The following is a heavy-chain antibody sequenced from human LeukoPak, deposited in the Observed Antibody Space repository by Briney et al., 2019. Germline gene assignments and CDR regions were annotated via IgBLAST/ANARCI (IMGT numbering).Heavy chain of an antibody. D-gene: IGHD3-10*01. CDR2: IYYSGST. J-gene: IGHJ6*03. CDR1: GGSISSSSYY. V-gene: IGHV4-39*07. Sequence: PSETLFLTCTVSGGSISSSSYYWGWIRQPPGKGLEWIGSIYYSGSTYYNPSLKSRVTISVDTSKNQFSLKLSSVTAVDTAVYYCARVMYGSGIHRNYYYYMDVWGKGTTVTISS. CDR3: ARVMYGSGIHRNYYYYMDV.